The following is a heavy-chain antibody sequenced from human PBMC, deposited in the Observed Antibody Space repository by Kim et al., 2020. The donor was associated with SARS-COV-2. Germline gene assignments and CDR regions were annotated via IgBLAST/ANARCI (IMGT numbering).Heavy chain of an antibody. CDR2: GSEK. J-gene: IGHJ4*02. V-gene: IGHV3-7*01. CDR3: VRGGFGLDY. Sequence: GSEKYYVDSVKGRVTISRDDATNFVYLQMNSLRVEDTAVYYCVRGGFGLDYWGQGTLVTVSS. D-gene: IGHD2-15*01.